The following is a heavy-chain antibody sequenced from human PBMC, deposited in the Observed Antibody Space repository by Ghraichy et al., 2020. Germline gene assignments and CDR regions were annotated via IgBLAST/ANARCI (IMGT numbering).Heavy chain of an antibody. Sequence: SVKVSCKASGGAFSSYAISWVRQAPGQGLEWMGGIIPIFGTANYAQKFQGRVTITADESTSTAYMELSSLRSEDTAVYYCARVVVGVVPPNWFDPWGQGTLVTVSS. V-gene: IGHV1-69*13. CDR1: GGAFSSYA. J-gene: IGHJ5*02. CDR2: IIPIFGTA. CDR3: ARVVVGVVPPNWFDP. D-gene: IGHD2-2*01.